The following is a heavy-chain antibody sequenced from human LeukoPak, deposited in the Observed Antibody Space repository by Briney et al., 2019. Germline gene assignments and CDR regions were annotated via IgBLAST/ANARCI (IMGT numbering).Heavy chain of an antibody. CDR2: IYHSGST. CDR3: ARAVNYYDSSGYYFDP. D-gene: IGHD3-22*01. J-gene: IGHJ5*02. CDR1: GGSISSGGYS. V-gene: IGHV4-30-2*01. Sequence: SETLSLTCAVSGGSISSGGYSWSWIRQPPGKGLEWIGYIYHSGSTYYNPSLKSRVTISVDRSKNQFSLKLSSVTAADTAVYYCARAVNYYDSSGYYFDPWGQGTLVTVSS.